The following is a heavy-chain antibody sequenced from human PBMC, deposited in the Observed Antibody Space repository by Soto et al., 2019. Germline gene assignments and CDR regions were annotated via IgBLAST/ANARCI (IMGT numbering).Heavy chain of an antibody. CDR1: GFTFSTYW. J-gene: IGHJ4*02. CDR2: INIDGSTT. D-gene: IGHD4-17*01. Sequence: EVQLVEAGGGLVQPGGSLRLSCAASGFTFSTYWMHWVRQVPGKGLVWVSRINIDGSTTSYADSVRGRFTISRDNAKDTVYLQINSLRAEDTAVYYCARVRNGDWYFDYWGQGTLVTVYS. CDR3: ARVRNGDWYFDY. V-gene: IGHV3-74*01.